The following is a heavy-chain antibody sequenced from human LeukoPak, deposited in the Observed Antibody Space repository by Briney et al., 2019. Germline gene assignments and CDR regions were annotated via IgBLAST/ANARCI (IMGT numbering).Heavy chain of an antibody. Sequence: SETLSLTCTVSRGSISGYYGNWIRQPPGKALEWIGYIYFSGETNYNPSLKNRFTVSLDTSKNQFSLKVRSVTAADTAFYYCARGGTQDRGIFDFWGQGTMVTVS. J-gene: IGHJ3*01. CDR2: IYFSGET. CDR1: RGSISGYY. CDR3: ARGGTQDRGIFDF. V-gene: IGHV4-59*01. D-gene: IGHD1-14*01.